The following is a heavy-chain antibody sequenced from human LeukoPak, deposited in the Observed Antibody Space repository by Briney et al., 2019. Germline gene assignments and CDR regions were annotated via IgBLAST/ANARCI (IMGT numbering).Heavy chain of an antibody. CDR1: RFTFTTYS. J-gene: IGHJ4*02. V-gene: IGHV3-21*06. CDR3: ARESGSESYYEGFDY. CDR2: IGSRSTSI. D-gene: IGHD1-26*01. Sequence: KPGGSLRLSCAACRFTFTTYSMNWVRQAPGKGLEWLSSIGSRSTSIYYADSVKGRFTISRDNAKNSLYLQMNSLRAEDTAVYYCARESGSESYYEGFDYWGQGTLVTVSS.